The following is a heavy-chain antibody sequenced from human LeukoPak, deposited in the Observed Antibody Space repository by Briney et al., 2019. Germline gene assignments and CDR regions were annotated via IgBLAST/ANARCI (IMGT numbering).Heavy chain of an antibody. CDR1: GFTLSSYA. CDR3: ARDYEFNYYGSGSYYLDY. CDR2: LGISGDYT. Sequence: GGSLRLSCVASGFTLSSYAMSWVRQAPGKGLQWVSSLGISGDYTWYAGSVKGRFTISRDNSKNTLYLQMNSLRAEDTAVYYCARDYEFNYYGSGSYYLDYWGQGTLVTVSS. D-gene: IGHD3-10*01. V-gene: IGHV3-23*01. J-gene: IGHJ4*02.